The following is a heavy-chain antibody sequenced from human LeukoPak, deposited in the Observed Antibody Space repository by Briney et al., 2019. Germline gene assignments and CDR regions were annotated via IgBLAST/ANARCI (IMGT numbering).Heavy chain of an antibody. CDR3: ARGRYGDLYNY. J-gene: IGHJ4*02. Sequence: KPSETLSLTCAVYGGSFSGYYWSWIRQPPGKGLEWIGEINHSGSTYYNPSLKSRVTISVDTSKNQFSLKLSSVTAADTAVYYCARGRYGDLYNYWGQGTLVTVSS. CDR2: INHSGST. D-gene: IGHD4-17*01. V-gene: IGHV4-34*09. CDR1: GGSFSGYY.